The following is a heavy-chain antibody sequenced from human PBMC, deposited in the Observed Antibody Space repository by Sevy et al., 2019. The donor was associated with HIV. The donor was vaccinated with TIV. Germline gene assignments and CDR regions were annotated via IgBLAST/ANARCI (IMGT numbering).Heavy chain of an antibody. D-gene: IGHD3-16*01. CDR2: ISSSSSYI. J-gene: IGHJ3*02. V-gene: IGHV3-21*01. CDR3: ARECAALTTRGSYAFDI. Sequence: GGSLRLSCAASGFTFSSYSMNWVRQAPGKGLEWVSSISSSSSYIYYEDSVKGRFTISRDNAKNSQYLQMNSLRAEDTAVYYCARECAALTTRGSYAFDIWGQGTMVTVSS. CDR1: GFTFSSYS.